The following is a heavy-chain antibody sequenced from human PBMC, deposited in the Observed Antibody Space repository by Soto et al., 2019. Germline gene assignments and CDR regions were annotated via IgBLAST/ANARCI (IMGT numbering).Heavy chain of an antibody. V-gene: IGHV2-5*02. CDR3: AHAYGGTSWPNDAFDV. D-gene: IGHD2-2*01. CDR1: GFSLSTDGVG. Sequence: QITLKESGPTLVKPTQTLTLTCTFSGFSLSTDGVGVGWIRQPPGKALEWLALIYWDDDQRYSPSLKTRLTITKDTSKNQVVLTMTNMDPGDTATYYCAHAYGGTSWPNDAFDVWGQWTVVTVSS. J-gene: IGHJ3*01. CDR2: IYWDDDQ.